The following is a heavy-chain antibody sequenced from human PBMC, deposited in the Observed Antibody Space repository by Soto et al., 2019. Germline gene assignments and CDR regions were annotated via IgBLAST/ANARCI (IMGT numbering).Heavy chain of an antibody. CDR3: ARRRAVADYFDY. CDR1: GGSISSSSYY. J-gene: IGHJ4*02. CDR2: IYYSGST. V-gene: IGHV4-39*01. Sequence: SETLSLTCTVSGGSISSSSYYWGWIRQPPGKGLEWIGSIYYSGSTYYNPSLKSRVTISVDTSKNQFSLKLSSVTAADTAVYYCARRRAVADYFDYWGRGTLVTVS. D-gene: IGHD6-19*01.